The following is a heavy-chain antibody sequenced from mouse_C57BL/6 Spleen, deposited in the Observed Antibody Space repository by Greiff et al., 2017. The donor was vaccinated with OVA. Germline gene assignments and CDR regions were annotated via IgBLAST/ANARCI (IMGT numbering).Heavy chain of an antibody. J-gene: IGHJ4*01. Sequence: QVQLQQPGAELVRPGTSVKLSCKASGYTFTSYWMHWVKQRPGQGLEWIGVIDPSDSYTNYNQKFKGKATLTVDTASSTAYMQLSSLTSEDSAVYYCARKLQDIYDGYYDAMDYWGQGTSVTVSS. CDR2: IDPSDSYT. CDR3: ARKLQDIYDGYYDAMDY. D-gene: IGHD2-3*01. V-gene: IGHV1-59*01. CDR1: GYTFTSYW.